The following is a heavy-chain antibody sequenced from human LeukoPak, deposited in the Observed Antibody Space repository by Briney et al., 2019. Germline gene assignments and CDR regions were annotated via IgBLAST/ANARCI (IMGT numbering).Heavy chain of an antibody. J-gene: IGHJ4*02. Sequence: SSETLSLTCTVSGGSISSSSYYWGWIRQPPGKGLEWIGSIYYSGSTYYNPSLKSRVTISVDTSKNQFSLKLSSVTAVDTAVYYCARTQGSGSYSPFDYWGQGTLVTVSS. CDR2: IYYSGST. CDR1: GGSISSSSYY. CDR3: ARTQGSGSYSPFDY. D-gene: IGHD3-10*01. V-gene: IGHV4-39*07.